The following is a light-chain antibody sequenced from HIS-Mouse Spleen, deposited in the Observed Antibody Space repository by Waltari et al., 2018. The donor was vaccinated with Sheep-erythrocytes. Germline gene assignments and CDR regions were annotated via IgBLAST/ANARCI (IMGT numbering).Light chain of an antibody. J-gene: IGKJ2*01. CDR2: DAS. CDR1: QSVSSSY. Sequence: EIVLTQSPGTLSLSPGERATLSCRASQSVSSSYLAWYQQKPGQAPRLLIYDASNRATGIPVRFSGSGSGTDFTLTISSLEPEDFAVYYCQQRSNWYTFGQGTKLEIK. V-gene: IGKV3D-20*02. CDR3: QQRSNWYT.